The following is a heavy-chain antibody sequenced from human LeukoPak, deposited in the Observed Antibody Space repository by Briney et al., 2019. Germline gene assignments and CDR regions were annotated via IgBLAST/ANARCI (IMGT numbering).Heavy chain of an antibody. Sequence: ASVKVSCKASGYTFTSYGISWVRQAPGQGLEWMGWISAYNGNTNYAQKLQGRVTMTTDTSTSTAYMELRSLRSDDTAVYYCARGGSLWFGELFYYYFGYWGQGTLVTVSS. CDR3: ARGGSLWFGELFYYYFGY. CDR1: GYTFTSYG. J-gene: IGHJ4*02. CDR2: ISAYNGNT. V-gene: IGHV1-18*01. D-gene: IGHD3-10*01.